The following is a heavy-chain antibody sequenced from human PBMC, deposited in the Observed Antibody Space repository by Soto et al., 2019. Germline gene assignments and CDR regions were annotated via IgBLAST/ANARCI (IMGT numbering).Heavy chain of an antibody. D-gene: IGHD1-26*01. CDR1: GGSFSGYY. Sequence: QVQLQQWGAGLVKASGTLSLTCGVSGGSFSGYYWNWIRQPPGRRLEWIGEITQSGTTNYNPSFQSRAALSVDTSKAEFSLRLTSLTAADTAVYYCARGRAPPSEFHSWGQGILVTVSS. CDR2: ITQSGTT. CDR3: ARGRAPPSEFHS. J-gene: IGHJ4*02. V-gene: IGHV4-34*02.